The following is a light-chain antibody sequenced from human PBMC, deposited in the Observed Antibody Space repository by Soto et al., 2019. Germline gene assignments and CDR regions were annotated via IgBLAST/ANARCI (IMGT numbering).Light chain of an antibody. J-gene: IGLJ1*01. V-gene: IGLV2-8*01. CDR2: GVS. CDR1: SSDVGAHNF. CDR3: SSYAGSNNYV. Sequence: QSALTQPPSASGSPGQSVTISCTGTSSDVGAHNFVSWHQQHPGKAPQLMVYGVSKRPSGVPDRFSGSKSGNTASLTVSGLQAEDEADYYCSSYAGSNNYVFGTGTKLTVL.